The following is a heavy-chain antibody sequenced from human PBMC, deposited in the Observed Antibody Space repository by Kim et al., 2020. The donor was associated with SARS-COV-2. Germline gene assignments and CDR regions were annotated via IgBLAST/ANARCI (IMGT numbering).Heavy chain of an antibody. CDR3: ARVNGGDGYYGESIDV. J-gene: IGHJ6*02. V-gene: IGHV3-30*07. D-gene: IGHD2-21*01. Sequence: DSVKGRFIISRDDSKNTVYLQMSSLRAEDSAVYYCARVNGGDGYYGESIDVWGQGTTVTVSS.